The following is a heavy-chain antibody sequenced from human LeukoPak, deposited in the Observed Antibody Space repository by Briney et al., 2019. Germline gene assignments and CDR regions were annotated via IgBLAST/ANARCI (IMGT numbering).Heavy chain of an antibody. V-gene: IGHV4-59*12. J-gene: IGHJ5*02. Sequence: PSETLSLTCTVSGGSISSYYWSWIRQPPGKGLEWIGYIYYSGSTNYNPSLKSRVTISVDTSKNQFSLKLSSVTAADTAVYYCARKSPCSYCSGGSCYSCWFDPWGQGTLVTVSS. D-gene: IGHD2-15*01. CDR1: GGSISSYY. CDR3: ARKSPCSYCSGGSCYSCWFDP. CDR2: IYYSGST.